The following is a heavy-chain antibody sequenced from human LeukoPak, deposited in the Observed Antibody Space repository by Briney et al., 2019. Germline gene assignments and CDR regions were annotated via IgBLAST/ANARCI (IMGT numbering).Heavy chain of an antibody. V-gene: IGHV4-30-2*01. D-gene: IGHD3-22*01. CDR2: IYHSVTT. CDR1: GGSISSGGYS. Sequence: SETLSLTCAVSGGSISSGGYSWSWIRQPPGKGLEWIGYIYHSVTTYYNPSLKSRFTISVHRSKNQFSLKLSSVTAADTAVYFCARGTMIERWFDSWGQGTLVTVSS. CDR3: ARGTMIERWFDS. J-gene: IGHJ5*01.